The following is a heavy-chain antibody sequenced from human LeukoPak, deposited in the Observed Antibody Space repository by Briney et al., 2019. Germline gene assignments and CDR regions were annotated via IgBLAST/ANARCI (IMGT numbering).Heavy chain of an antibody. CDR1: GYTLTSYY. Sequence: ASVKVSCNASGYTLTSYYMHWVRQAPGQGLEWMGIINPSGGSTSYAQKFQGRVTMTRDTSTSTVYMELSSLRSEDTAVYYCARDRELLWFGDSKLGYYGMDVWGQGTTVTVSS. CDR3: ARDRELLWFGDSKLGYYGMDV. V-gene: IGHV1-46*01. CDR2: INPSGGST. J-gene: IGHJ6*02. D-gene: IGHD3-10*01.